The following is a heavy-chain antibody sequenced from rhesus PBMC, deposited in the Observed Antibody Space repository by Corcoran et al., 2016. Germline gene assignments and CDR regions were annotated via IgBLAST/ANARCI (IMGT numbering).Heavy chain of an antibody. D-gene: IGHD1-20*01. V-gene: IGHV4-106*01. CDR3: ARERAGTALFFD. J-gene: IGHJ4*01. CDR1: GGSISDDYY. CDR2: IYGRGGGT. Sequence: QVQLQESGPGLVKPSETLSLTSAVSGGSISDDYYWSWIRQPPVKGLELIGYIYGRGGGTNSNPSLKNRVTISKDTSKNQFSLKLSSVTAADTAVYYCARERAGTALFFDWGQGVLVTVSS.